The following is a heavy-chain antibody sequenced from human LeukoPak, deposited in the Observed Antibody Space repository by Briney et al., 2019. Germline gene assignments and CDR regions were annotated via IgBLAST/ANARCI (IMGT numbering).Heavy chain of an antibody. CDR3: ARDPAAALYNWFDP. D-gene: IGHD2-2*01. Sequence: GGSLRLSCAASGFTFSSYSRNWVRQAPGKGLEWVSSISSSSSYIYYADSVKGRFTISRDNAKNSLYLQMNSLRAEDTAVYYCARDPAAALYNWFDPWGQGTLVTVSS. CDR1: GFTFSSYS. CDR2: ISSSSSYI. V-gene: IGHV3-21*01. J-gene: IGHJ5*02.